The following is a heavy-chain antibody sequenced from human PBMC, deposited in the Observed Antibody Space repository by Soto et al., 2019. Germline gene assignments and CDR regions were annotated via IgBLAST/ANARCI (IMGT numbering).Heavy chain of an antibody. CDR1: GDSVSSNSAA. D-gene: IGHD4-17*01. CDR3: ATSYGDYVVFDY. Sequence: QSPTLSLTCAISGDSVSSNSAAWNWIRQSPSRGLEWLGRTYYRSKWYNDYAVSVKSRITINPDTSKNQFSLQLNSVTPEDTAVYYCATSYGDYVVFDYWGQGTLVTVSS. CDR2: TYYRSKWYN. V-gene: IGHV6-1*01. J-gene: IGHJ4*02.